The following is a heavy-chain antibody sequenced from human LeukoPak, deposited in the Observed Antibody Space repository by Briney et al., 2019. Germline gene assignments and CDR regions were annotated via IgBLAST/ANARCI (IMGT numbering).Heavy chain of an antibody. CDR2: ISYDGSNK. CDR3: AKEDEEDGSSFGLDY. Sequence: QPGGSLRLSCAASGFTFSSYAMHWVRRAPGKGLEWVAVISYDGSNKYYADSVKGRFTISRDNSKNTLYLQMNSLRAEDTAVYYCAKEDEEDGSSFGLDYWGQGTLVTVSS. V-gene: IGHV3-30-3*01. CDR1: GFTFSSYA. J-gene: IGHJ4*02. D-gene: IGHD1-26*01.